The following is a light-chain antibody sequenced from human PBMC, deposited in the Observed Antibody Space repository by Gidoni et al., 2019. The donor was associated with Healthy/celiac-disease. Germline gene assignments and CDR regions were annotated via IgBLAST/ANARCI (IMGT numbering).Light chain of an antibody. J-gene: IGKJ1*01. CDR2: DAS. V-gene: IGKV3-11*01. CDR1: QSVSSY. CDR3: QQRSNWPT. Sequence: DIVLTQSPATLSLSPGERATLPCRASQSVSSYLAWYQQKPGQAPRLLIYDASNRATGIPARFSGSGSGTDFTLTISSLEPEEFAVYYCQQRSNWPTFGQGTKVEIK.